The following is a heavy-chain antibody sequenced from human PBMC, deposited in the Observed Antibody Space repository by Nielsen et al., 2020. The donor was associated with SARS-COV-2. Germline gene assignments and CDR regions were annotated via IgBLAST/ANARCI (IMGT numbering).Heavy chain of an antibody. D-gene: IGHD2-21*02. CDR2: IVNRGDTT. V-gene: IGHV3-23*01. Sequence: GGSLRLSCAASGFTFNDYAMSWVRQAPGKGLEWVSGIVNRGDTTFYADSAKGRFTISRDDSKNTLYLQMNSLTTEDTAVYYCAKAHPVCDGDCSSIYYFYGMDVWGQGTTVTVSS. J-gene: IGHJ6*02. CDR1: GFTFNDYA. CDR3: AKAHPVCDGDCSSIYYFYGMDV.